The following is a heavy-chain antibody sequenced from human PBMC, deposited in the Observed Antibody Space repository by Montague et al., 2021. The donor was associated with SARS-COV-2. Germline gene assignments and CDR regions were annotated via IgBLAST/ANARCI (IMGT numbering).Heavy chain of an antibody. J-gene: IGHJ5*02. D-gene: IGHD2-15*01. CDR1: GASITSSNW. V-gene: IGHV4-4*02. CDR3: ARQIQQVVLSPAKLTNWFDP. CDR2: IYHSGST. Sequence: SGTLSLTCTVSGASITSSNWWNWVRQPPGKGLEWIGQIYHSGSTNYNPSLKSRLTLSLDKSKNQFSLSLSSVTAADTAVYYCARQIQQVVLSPAKLTNWFDPWGLGTLVTVAS.